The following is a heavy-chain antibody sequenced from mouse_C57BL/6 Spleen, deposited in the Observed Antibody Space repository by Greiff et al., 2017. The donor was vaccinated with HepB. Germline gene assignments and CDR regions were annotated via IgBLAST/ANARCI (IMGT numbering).Heavy chain of an antibody. CDR1: GYTFTSYG. V-gene: IGHV1-81*01. Sequence: QVQLKESGAELARPGASVKLSCKASGYTFTSYGISWVKQRTGQGLEWIGEIYPRSGNTYYNEKFKGKATLTADKSSSTAYMELRSLTSEDSAVYFCARSYYPSYDFDYWGQGTTLTVSS. CDR2: IYPRSGNT. D-gene: IGHD1-1*01. J-gene: IGHJ2*01. CDR3: ARSYYPSYDFDY.